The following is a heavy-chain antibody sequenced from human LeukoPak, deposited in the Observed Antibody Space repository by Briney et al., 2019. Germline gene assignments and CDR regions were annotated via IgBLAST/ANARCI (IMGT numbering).Heavy chain of an antibody. CDR2: ISGSGGNT. CDR3: AKGMSATSGYLELDY. D-gene: IGHD3-22*01. V-gene: IGHV3-23*01. Sequence: RTGGSLRLSCSASGFTFSRYAMHWVRQAPGKGLEWVSAISGSGGNTYSADSVKGRCTISRDNSKNTLYLQMNSLRAEDTAVYYCAKGMSATSGYLELDYWGQGTLVTVSS. CDR1: GFTFSRYA. J-gene: IGHJ4*02.